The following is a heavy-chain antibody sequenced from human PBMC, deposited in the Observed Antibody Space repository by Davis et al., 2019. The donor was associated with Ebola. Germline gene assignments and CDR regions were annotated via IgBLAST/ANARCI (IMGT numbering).Heavy chain of an antibody. J-gene: IGHJ5*02. Sequence: AASVKVSCKASGYTFTSYDINWVRQATRQGFEWMGWMNPNSGNTGYAQKFQGRVTMTRDTSTSTAYMELSSLRSEDTAVYYYARASWATVGTRWFDPWGQGTLVTVSS. V-gene: IGHV1-8*01. D-gene: IGHD6-13*01. CDR3: ARASWATVGTRWFDP. CDR2: MNPNSGNT. CDR1: GYTFTSYD.